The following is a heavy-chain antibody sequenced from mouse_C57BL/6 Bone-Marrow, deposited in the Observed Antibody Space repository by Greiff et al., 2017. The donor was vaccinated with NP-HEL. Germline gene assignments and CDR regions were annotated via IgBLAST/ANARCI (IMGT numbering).Heavy chain of an antibody. CDR1: GFNIKDDY. Sequence: VQLQQSGAELVRPGASVKLSCTASGFNIKDDYMHWVKQRPEQGLEWIGWIDPENGDTEYASKFQGKATIPADTSSTTAYLQLSSLTSEDTAVYYCTFYYMGTGWGQGTTLTVSS. CDR2: IDPENGDT. J-gene: IGHJ2*01. V-gene: IGHV14-4*01. D-gene: IGHD2-1*01. CDR3: TFYYMGTG.